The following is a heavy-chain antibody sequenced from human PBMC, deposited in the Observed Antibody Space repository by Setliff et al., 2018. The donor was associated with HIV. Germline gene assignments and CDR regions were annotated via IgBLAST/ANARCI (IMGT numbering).Heavy chain of an antibody. CDR2: IKEDGSEK. Sequence: PGGSLRLSCAASGFLFHTYWMSWVRQAPGKGLEWVANIKEDGSEKYYVDSVKGRFTISRDNAGNTLYLQMNSLRAEDTAVYYCARDRYSGSSTDYWGQGTLVTVSS. J-gene: IGHJ4*02. D-gene: IGHD1-26*01. CDR1: GFLFHTYW. V-gene: IGHV3-7*01. CDR3: ARDRYSGSSTDY.